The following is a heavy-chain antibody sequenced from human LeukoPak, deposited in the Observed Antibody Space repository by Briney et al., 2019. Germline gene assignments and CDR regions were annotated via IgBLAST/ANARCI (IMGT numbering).Heavy chain of an antibody. CDR2: ISPYNGDT. Sequence: GASVKVSCKPSGYTFTNYNLAWVRQAPGEGLEWMGWISPYNGDTNYAPKFQGRVTLTTDTSTSTGYMELRNLRSDDAAVYYCAREGADHLDYWGQGTLVSVSS. CDR3: AREGADHLDY. J-gene: IGHJ4*02. V-gene: IGHV1-18*01. CDR1: GYTFTNYN.